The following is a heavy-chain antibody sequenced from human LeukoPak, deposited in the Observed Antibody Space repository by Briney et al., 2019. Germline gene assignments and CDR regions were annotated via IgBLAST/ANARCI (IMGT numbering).Heavy chain of an antibody. Sequence: GGSLRLSCAASGFTVSSISMTWVRQAPGKGLEWVSGIYSGGGTFYADSVKGRFTISRDNSKNTLYLQMNSLRAEDTAVYYCAKDRSFGELLSLAEYFQHWGQGTLVTVSS. CDR3: AKDRSFGELLSLAEYFQH. CDR2: IYSGGGT. CDR1: GFTVSSIS. J-gene: IGHJ1*01. D-gene: IGHD3-10*01. V-gene: IGHV3-53*01.